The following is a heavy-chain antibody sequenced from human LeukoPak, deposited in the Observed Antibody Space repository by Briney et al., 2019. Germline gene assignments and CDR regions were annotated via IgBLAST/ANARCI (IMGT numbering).Heavy chain of an antibody. D-gene: IGHD3-16*02. Sequence: GGSLRLSCAASGFTFSSYAMSWVRQAPGKGLEWVSAISGSGGSTYYADSVKGRFTISRDNSKNTLYLQINSLRVEDTAVYYCAKDYYDYVWGSYRPRYFDYWGQGTLVTVSS. CDR1: GFTFSSYA. CDR2: ISGSGGST. J-gene: IGHJ4*02. V-gene: IGHV3-23*01. CDR3: AKDYYDYVWGSYRPRYFDY.